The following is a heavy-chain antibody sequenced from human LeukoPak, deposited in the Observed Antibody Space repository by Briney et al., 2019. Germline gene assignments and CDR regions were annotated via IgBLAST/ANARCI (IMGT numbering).Heavy chain of an antibody. CDR1: GFTFSSYA. J-gene: IGHJ5*02. D-gene: IGHD2-21*02. Sequence: GGSLRLSCAASGFTFSSYATSWVRQAPGKGLEWVSAISGSGGSTYYADSVKGRFTISRDNSKNTLYLQMNSLRAEDTAVYYCAKGDIVVVTATDAPFDPWGQGTLVTVSS. CDR3: AKGDIVVVTATDAPFDP. V-gene: IGHV3-23*01. CDR2: ISGSGGST.